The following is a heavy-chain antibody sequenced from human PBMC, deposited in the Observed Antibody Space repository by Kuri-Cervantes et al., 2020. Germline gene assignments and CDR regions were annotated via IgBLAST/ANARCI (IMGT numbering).Heavy chain of an antibody. V-gene: IGHV3-9*01. J-gene: IGHJ6*03. Sequence: SLKISCAASGFTFNDYAMHWVRQDPGKGLEWVSGINRNSGSIGYADSVKGRFTISRDNAKNSLYLQMNSLRSEGTAVYYCARGLLSTIFGVVIPAYYMDVWGKGTTVTVSS. CDR2: INRNSGSI. CDR3: ARGLLSTIFGVVIPAYYMDV. D-gene: IGHD3-3*01. CDR1: GFTFNDYA.